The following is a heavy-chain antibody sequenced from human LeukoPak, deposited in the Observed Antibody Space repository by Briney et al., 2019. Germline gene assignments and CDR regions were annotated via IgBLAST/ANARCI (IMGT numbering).Heavy chain of an antibody. CDR1: GGSTSSYY. CDR3: ARVKDPGGYYYYYYMDI. CDR2: IYYSGST. J-gene: IGHJ6*03. Sequence: SETLSLTCTVSGGSTSSYYWSWIRQPPGKGLEWIGYIYYSGSTNYNPSLKSRVTISVDTSKNQFSLKVSSVTAADTAVYYCARVKDPGGYYYYYYMDIWGKGNTVTVSS. V-gene: IGHV4-59*12. D-gene: IGHD3-16*01.